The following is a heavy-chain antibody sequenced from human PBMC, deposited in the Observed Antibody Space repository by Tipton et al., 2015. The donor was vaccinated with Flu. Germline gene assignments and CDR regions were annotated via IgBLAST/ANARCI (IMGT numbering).Heavy chain of an antibody. CDR3: ARLGSGSWFFPGMDV. Sequence: QLVQSGAEVKKPGESLKISCQGSGYNFTNCWIGWVRQMPGKGLECVGIIYPGDSDIRYSPSLQGQVTISADKSISTAYLQWSSLKASDTATYYCARLGSGSWFFPGMDVWGQGTPVTVSS. D-gene: IGHD6-13*01. J-gene: IGHJ6*02. V-gene: IGHV5-51*01. CDR1: GYNFTNCW. CDR2: IYPGDSDI.